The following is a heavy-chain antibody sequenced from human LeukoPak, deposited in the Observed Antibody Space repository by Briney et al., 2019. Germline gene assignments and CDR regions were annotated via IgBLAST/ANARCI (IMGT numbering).Heavy chain of an antibody. V-gene: IGHV1-2*02. CDR3: ARASYDYYYYYYMDV. D-gene: IGHD5-12*01. J-gene: IGHJ6*03. Sequence: GSSVKDSCKASGYTFTGYYMHWVRQAPGQGLEWMGWINPNSGGTNYAQKFQGRVTMTRETSISTAYMEMSRLKSDDTAVYYCARASYDYYYYYYMDVWGKGTTVTVSS. CDR1: GYTFTGYY. CDR2: INPNSGGT.